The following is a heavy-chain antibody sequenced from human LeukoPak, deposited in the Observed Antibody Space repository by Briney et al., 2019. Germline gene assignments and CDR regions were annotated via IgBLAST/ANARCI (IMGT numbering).Heavy chain of an antibody. V-gene: IGHV3-20*04. CDR3: VRDGTGYSSGWYRDY. D-gene: IGHD6-19*01. CDR1: GFTFDDYA. Sequence: TGGSLRLSCAASGFTFDDYAMSWVRQAPGKGLEWVSGISWNGGSTAYADSLKGRFTISRDNAKNSLYPQMNSLRAEDTALYYCVRDGTGYSSGWYRDYWGQGTLVTVSS. J-gene: IGHJ4*02. CDR2: ISWNGGST.